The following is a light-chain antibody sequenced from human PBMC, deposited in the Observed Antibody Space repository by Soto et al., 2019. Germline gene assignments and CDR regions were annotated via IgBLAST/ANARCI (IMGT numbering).Light chain of an antibody. CDR1: SSDVSSFNY. CDR3: SSYTSSSTLKV. V-gene: IGLV2-14*01. CDR2: DVS. Sequence: QSALTQPASVSGSPGQSITISCTGTSSDVSSFNYVSWYQQHPGKAPKLMIYDVSNRPSGVSNRFSGSKSGNTASLTISGLQAEDEADYYCSSYTSSSTLKVFGTGTKVTVL. J-gene: IGLJ1*01.